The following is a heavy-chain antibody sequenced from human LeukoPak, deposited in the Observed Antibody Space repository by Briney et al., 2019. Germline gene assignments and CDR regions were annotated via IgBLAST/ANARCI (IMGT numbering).Heavy chain of an antibody. V-gene: IGHV3-23*01. CDR1: GFTFSSYA. CDR3: AESTGYSSSWNPQGDY. CDR2: ISGSGGST. J-gene: IGHJ4*02. Sequence: GGSLRLSCAASGFTFSSYAMSWVRQAPGKGLEWVSAISGSGGSTYYADSVKGRFTISRDNSKNTLYLQMNSLRAEDTAVYYCAESTGYSSSWNPQGDYWGQGALVTVSS. D-gene: IGHD6-13*01.